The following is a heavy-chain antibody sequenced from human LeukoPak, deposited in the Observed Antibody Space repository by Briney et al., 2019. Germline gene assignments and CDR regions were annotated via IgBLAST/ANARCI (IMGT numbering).Heavy chain of an antibody. J-gene: IGHJ3*02. CDR2: ISSSSSYI. CDR3: ARDRFLEWLLEDGAFDI. CDR1: GFTFSRHS. D-gene: IGHD3-3*01. V-gene: IGHV3-21*01. Sequence: PGGSLRLSCAASGFTFSRHSMNWVRQAPGKGLEWVSSISSSSSYIYYADSVKGRFTISRDNAKNSLYLQMNSLRAEDTAVYYCARDRFLEWLLEDGAFDIWGQGTMVTVSS.